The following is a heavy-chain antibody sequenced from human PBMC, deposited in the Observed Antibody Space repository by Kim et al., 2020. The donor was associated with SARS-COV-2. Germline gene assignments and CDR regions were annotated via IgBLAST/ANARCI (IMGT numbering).Heavy chain of an antibody. D-gene: IGHD3-10*01. Sequence: MTTNCGDIVKGRITMSRDTAKNTLILQMNSLRADDTAVYYCARGGERGLDYWGQGTLVTVSS. V-gene: IGHV3-74*01. J-gene: IGHJ4*02. CDR3: ARGGERGLDY. CDR2: MTT.